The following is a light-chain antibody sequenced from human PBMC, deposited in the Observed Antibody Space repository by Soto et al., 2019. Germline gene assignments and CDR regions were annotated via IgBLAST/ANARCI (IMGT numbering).Light chain of an antibody. CDR3: QQCGSSPIT. J-gene: IGKJ5*01. V-gene: IGKV3-11*01. CDR2: DES. CDR1: QSVSSY. Sequence: EIVLTQSPATLSLSPGERASLSCRASQSVSSYLAWYQQRPGQAPRLLIYDESNRATGIPARFSGSGSGTDLTLTISRPEPEDFAVYYCQQCGSSPITXGQGTRLEIK.